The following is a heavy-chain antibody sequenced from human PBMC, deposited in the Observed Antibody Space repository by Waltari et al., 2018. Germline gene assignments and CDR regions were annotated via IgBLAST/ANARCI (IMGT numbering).Heavy chain of an antibody. V-gene: IGHV3-30*02. J-gene: IGHJ6*02. CDR2: IRYDGSNK. Sequence: QVQLVESGGGVVQPGGSLTLSCAASASTFSSYAMHWLRQAPGKGLEWVAFIRYDGSNKYYADSVKGRFTISRDNSKNTLYLQMNSLRAEDTAVYYCAKILRIYYYYGMDVWGQGTTVTVSS. D-gene: IGHD4-17*01. CDR3: AKILRIYYYYGMDV. CDR1: ASTFSSYA.